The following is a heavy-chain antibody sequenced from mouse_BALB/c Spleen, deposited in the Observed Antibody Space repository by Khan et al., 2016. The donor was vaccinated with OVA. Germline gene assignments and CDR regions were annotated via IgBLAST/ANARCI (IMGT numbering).Heavy chain of an antibody. Sequence: QVQLQQSGPGLVAPSQSLSITCTVSGFSLSGYGVNWVRQPPGKGLEWLGMIWGDGNTDYNSALKSRLSISKDNSKSQVFLKMNSLQTDDTARYYGARAYYGNYREAMDYWGQGTSVTVSS. CDR3: ARAYYGNYREAMDY. CDR1: GFSLSGYG. D-gene: IGHD2-10*01. J-gene: IGHJ4*01. CDR2: IWGDGNT. V-gene: IGHV2-6-7*01.